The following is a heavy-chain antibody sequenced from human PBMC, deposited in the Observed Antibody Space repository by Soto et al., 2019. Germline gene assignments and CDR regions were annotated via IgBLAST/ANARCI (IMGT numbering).Heavy chain of an antibody. V-gene: IGHV4-59*01. J-gene: IGHJ6*02. CDR2: IYYSGST. CDR1: GGSISSYY. CDR3: ASSNIAAAGFYYYGMDV. Sequence: SETLSLTCTVSGGSISSYYWSWIRQPPGKGLEWIGYIYYSGSTNYNPSLKSRVTISVDTSKNQFSLKLSSVTAADTAVYYCASSNIAAAGFYYYGMDVWGRGTLVTVSS. D-gene: IGHD6-13*01.